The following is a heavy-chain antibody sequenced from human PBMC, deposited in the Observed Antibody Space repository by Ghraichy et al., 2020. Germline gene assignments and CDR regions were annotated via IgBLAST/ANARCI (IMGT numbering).Heavy chain of an antibody. CDR2: ISSSSTYI. J-gene: IGHJ4*02. Sequence: GSLRLSCAASGFTFSSYSMSWVRQAPGKGLEWVASISSSSTYIFYADSVKGRFTISRDDAKNSLFLQMNSLRAEDTAVFYCARSESGSSFDYWGQGTLVTVSS. V-gene: IGHV3-21*01. CDR1: GFTFSSYS. CDR3: ARSESGSSFDY. D-gene: IGHD6-6*01.